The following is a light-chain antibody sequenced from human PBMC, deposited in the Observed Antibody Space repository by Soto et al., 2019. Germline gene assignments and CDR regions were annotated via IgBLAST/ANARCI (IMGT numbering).Light chain of an antibody. CDR3: QTWGTGMNWV. V-gene: IGLV4-69*01. CDR1: SGHSSYA. Sequence: QPVLTQSPSASASLGASVKLTCTLSSGHSSYAIAWHQQQPEKGPRYLMKLNSDGSHSKGDGIPDRFSGSSSGAERYLTISSLQSEDEADYYCQTWGTGMNWVFGGGTKLTVL. CDR2: LNSDGSH. J-gene: IGLJ3*02.